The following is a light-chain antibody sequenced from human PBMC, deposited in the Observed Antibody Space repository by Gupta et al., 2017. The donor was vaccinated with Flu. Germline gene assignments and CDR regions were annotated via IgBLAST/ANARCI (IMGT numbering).Light chain of an antibody. J-gene: IGKJ3*01. V-gene: IGKV2-28*01. Sequence: LPVTPGEPASISCRSSQSLLHSNGYNYLDWDRQKPGQSPQLLIYLGSNRDSGVHDRFSGSGAGTDFTLKSSRVEAEDVGGYDSMQALHTSFGDGTKVDIK. CDR2: LGS. CDR3: MQALHTS. CDR1: QSLLHSNGYNY.